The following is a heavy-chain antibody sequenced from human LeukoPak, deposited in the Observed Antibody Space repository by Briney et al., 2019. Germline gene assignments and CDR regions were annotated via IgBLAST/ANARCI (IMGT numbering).Heavy chain of an antibody. CDR1: GFTFSSYS. CDR3: ARENYYDSSGPPGTDY. J-gene: IGHJ4*02. V-gene: IGHV3-21*01. CDR2: ISSSSSYI. Sequence: GGSLRLSCAASGFTFSSYSMNWVRQAPGKGLEWVSSISSSSSYIYYADSVKGRFTISRDNAKNSLYLQMNSLRTEDTAVYYCARENYYDSSGPPGTDYWGQGTLVTVSS. D-gene: IGHD3-22*01.